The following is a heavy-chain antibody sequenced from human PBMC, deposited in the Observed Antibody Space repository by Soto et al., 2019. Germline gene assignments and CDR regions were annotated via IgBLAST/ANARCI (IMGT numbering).Heavy chain of an antibody. Sequence: ASVKVSCKASGYTFTSYAMHWVRQAPGQRLEWMGWINAGNGNTKYSQKFQGRVTITRDTSASTAYMELSSLRSEDTAVYYCARSDIVVVPAAMPDGFDPWGQGTLVTVSS. CDR1: GYTFTSYA. J-gene: IGHJ5*02. CDR2: INAGNGNT. D-gene: IGHD2-2*01. CDR3: ARSDIVVVPAAMPDGFDP. V-gene: IGHV1-3*01.